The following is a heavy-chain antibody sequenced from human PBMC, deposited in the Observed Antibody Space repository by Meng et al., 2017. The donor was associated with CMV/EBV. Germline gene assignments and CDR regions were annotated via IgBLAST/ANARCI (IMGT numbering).Heavy chain of an antibody. CDR1: GFTFSSYS. V-gene: IGHV3-48*04. Sequence: GGSLRLSCAASGFTFSSYSMNWVRQAPGKGLEWVSYISSSSSTIYYADSVKGRFTISRDNAKNSLYLQMNSLRAEDTAVYYCAKSEPHIVLMPTENYYYYGMDVWGQGTTVTVSS. CDR2: ISSSSSTI. CDR3: AKSEPHIVLMPTENYYYYGMDV. J-gene: IGHJ6*02. D-gene: IGHD2-8*01.